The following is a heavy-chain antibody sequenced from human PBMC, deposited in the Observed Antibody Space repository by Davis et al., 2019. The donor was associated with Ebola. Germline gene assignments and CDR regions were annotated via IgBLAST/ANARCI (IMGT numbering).Heavy chain of an antibody. D-gene: IGHD4-11*01. Sequence: GESLKISCAASGFTFSRYGMHWVRQAPGKGLEWVAIISYDGSSKYYADSVKGRFTISRDNSKNTVFLQMTSLRAEDTAVYYCANAPTTVTTLGMDVWGQGTTVTVSS. J-gene: IGHJ6*02. V-gene: IGHV3-30*18. CDR2: ISYDGSSK. CDR1: GFTFSRYG. CDR3: ANAPTTVTTLGMDV.